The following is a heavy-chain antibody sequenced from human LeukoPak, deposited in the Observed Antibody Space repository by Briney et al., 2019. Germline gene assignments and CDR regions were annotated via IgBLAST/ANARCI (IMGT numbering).Heavy chain of an antibody. Sequence: GGSLRLSCAASGFNFSSYSMNWVRRAPGKGLEWVSSISSSSSYIYYADSVMGRFTISRDNAKNSLYLQMNSLRAEDTAVYYCARVGSDYCSSTSCYPHWGQGTLVTVSS. J-gene: IGHJ4*02. CDR2: ISSSSSYI. CDR3: ARVGSDYCSSTSCYPH. CDR1: GFNFSSYS. D-gene: IGHD2-2*01. V-gene: IGHV3-21*01.